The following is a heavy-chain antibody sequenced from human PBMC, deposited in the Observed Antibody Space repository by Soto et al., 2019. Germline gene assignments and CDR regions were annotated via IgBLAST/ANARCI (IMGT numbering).Heavy chain of an antibody. Sequence: QINLIESGPTLVKPTQPLTLTCTFSGFSLSTSGAAVGWVRQPPGRALEWLALIYWDGDKRYNASLGNRLTITKDTSMNQVVLTLTNVDPADTATYYCAHRATMTIFGLIIDNGIWFDPWGQGIRVIVSS. CDR1: GFSLSTSGAA. D-gene: IGHD3-3*01. V-gene: IGHV2-5*02. CDR2: IYWDGDK. J-gene: IGHJ5*02. CDR3: AHRATMTIFGLIIDNGIWFDP.